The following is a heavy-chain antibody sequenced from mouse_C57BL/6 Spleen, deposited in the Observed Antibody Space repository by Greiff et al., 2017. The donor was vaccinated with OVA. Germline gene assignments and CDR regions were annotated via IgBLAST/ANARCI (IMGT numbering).Heavy chain of an antibody. J-gene: IGHJ1*03. V-gene: IGHV1-80*01. CDR1: GYAFSSYW. CDR2: INPGDGDT. CDR3: ARDYSNLYWYFDV. Sequence: QVQLKESGAELVKPGASVKISCKASGYAFSSYWMNWVKQRPGKGLEWIGQINPGDGDTNYNGKFKGKATLTADKSSSTAYMQLSSLTSEDSAVYFCARDYSNLYWYFDVWGTGTTVTVSS. D-gene: IGHD2-5*01.